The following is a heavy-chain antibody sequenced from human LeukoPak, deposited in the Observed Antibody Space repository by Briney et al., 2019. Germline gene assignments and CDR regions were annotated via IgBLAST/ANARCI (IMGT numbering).Heavy chain of an antibody. CDR1: GYTFNSYG. D-gene: IGHD2-2*02. CDR3: ARAAVVVPAAILGGTDYYYYGMDV. J-gene: IGHJ6*02. V-gene: IGHV1-18*01. CDR2: ISAYNGNT. Sequence: ASVKVSCKASGYTFNSYGISWVRQAPGQGLEWMGWISAYNGNTNYAQKLQGRATMTTDTSTSTAYMELRSLRSDDTAVYYCARAAVVVPAAILGGTDYYYYGMDVWGQGTTVTVSS.